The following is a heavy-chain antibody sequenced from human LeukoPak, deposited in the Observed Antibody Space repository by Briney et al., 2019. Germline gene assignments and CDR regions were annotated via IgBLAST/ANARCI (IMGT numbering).Heavy chain of an antibody. CDR1: GYTFTGYY. D-gene: IGHD6-13*01. CDR2: INPNSGGT. V-gene: IGHV1-2*02. Sequence: RASVKVSCKASGYTFTGYYMHWVRQAPGQGLEWMGWINPNSGGTNYAQKFQGRVTVTRDTSISTASMELSRLGSDDTAVYYCARGYGYSSTRPFDYWGQGTLVSVSS. CDR3: ARGYGYSSTRPFDY. J-gene: IGHJ4*02.